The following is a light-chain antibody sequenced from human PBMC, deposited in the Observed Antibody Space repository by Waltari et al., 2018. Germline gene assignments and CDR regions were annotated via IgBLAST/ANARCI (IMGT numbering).Light chain of an antibody. Sequence: CWYQQKPGQAPVVVIYKDSQRPAGIPERCSGSNSGNTATLTISGAQALDEADYYCQAWDSNVVIFGGGTKLTVL. V-gene: IGLV3-1*01. J-gene: IGLJ2*01. CDR3: QAWDSNVVI. CDR2: KDS.